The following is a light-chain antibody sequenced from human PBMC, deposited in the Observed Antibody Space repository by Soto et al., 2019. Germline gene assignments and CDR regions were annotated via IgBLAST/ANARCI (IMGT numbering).Light chain of an antibody. CDR2: DVS. Sequence: QSVLTQPASVSGSPGQSITISCTGTSSDVGGYDYVSWYQQPPGKAPKLMIYDVSNWPSGVSNRFSGSKSGNTASLTISGLQDEDEADYYCSSYTSSGTLVFGSGTKLTVL. J-gene: IGLJ1*01. CDR3: SSYTSSGTLV. CDR1: SSDVGGYDY. V-gene: IGLV2-14*01.